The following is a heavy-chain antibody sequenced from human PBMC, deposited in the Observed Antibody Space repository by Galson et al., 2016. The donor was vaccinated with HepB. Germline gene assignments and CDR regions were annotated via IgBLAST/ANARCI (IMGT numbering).Heavy chain of an antibody. CDR1: GGSISSRHW. CDR3: ARDHGYGDYAFDY. Sequence: ETLSLTCAVSGGSISSRHWWSWVRQPPGKGLEWIGEIYHGGTTNYNPSLKSRVAISVDKTKNQFSLRLTSLTAADPAVYYCARDHGYGDYAFDYWGPGTLVIVSS. D-gene: IGHD4-17*01. J-gene: IGHJ4*02. V-gene: IGHV4-4*02. CDR2: IYHGGTT.